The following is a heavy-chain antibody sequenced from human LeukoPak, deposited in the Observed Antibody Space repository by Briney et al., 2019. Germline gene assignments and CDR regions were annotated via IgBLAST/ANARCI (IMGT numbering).Heavy chain of an antibody. CDR3: ARHGYIQFWLY. CDR2: IDSSVTT. Sequence: PSETLSLTCTVSGASISRDTYYWGWIRQSPEKGLEWIGSIDSSVTTHYNSSLKSRVIISVDTSKNQVSLNLTSVTFADTAVYYCARHGYIQFWLYWGQGTQVIVSS. D-gene: IGHD5-18*01. V-gene: IGHV4-39*01. CDR1: GASISRDTYY. J-gene: IGHJ4*02.